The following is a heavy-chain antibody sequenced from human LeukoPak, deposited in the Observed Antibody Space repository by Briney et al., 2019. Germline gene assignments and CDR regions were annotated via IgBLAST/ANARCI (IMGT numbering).Heavy chain of an antibody. CDR1: GYTFTNYY. Sequence: ASLKVSCKASGYTFTNYYMHWVRQAPGQGLEWMGIINPSGGSTSYAQKFQGRVTMTRDTSTNTVYLELSSLGSEDTAVYYCARRGLAARPSGFDYWGQGTLVTVSS. J-gene: IGHJ4*02. V-gene: IGHV1-46*01. CDR3: ARRGLAARPSGFDY. CDR2: INPSGGST. D-gene: IGHD6-6*01.